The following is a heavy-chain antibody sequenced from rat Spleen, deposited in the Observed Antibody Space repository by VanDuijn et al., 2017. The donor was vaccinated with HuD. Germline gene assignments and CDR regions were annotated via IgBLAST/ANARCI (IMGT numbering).Heavy chain of an antibody. CDR2: ITNSGGSN. CDR3: TAHGNRIWRFAY. CDR1: GFTCSNYG. Sequence: EVQLVESGGGLVQPGRSLKLSCAASGFTCSNYGMAWVRQAPTKGLEWGASITNSGGSNYYRYSVKGRFTISRDNAKSTLYLQMDSLSAEDTATYYCTAHGNRIWRFAYWGQGTLVTVSS. V-gene: IGHV5S13*01. D-gene: IGHD2-3*01. J-gene: IGHJ3*01.